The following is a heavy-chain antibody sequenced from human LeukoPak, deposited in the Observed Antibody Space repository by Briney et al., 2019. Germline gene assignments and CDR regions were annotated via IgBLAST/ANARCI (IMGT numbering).Heavy chain of an antibody. CDR1: GFTFSSYS. D-gene: IGHD3-3*01. CDR3: ARVGLVYDFWSGPGTYYMDV. V-gene: IGHV3-21*01. CDR2: ISSSSSNI. Sequence: PGGSLRLSCAASGFTFSSYSMNWVRQAPGKGLEWVSSISSSSSNISYTDSVKGRFTISRDNATNSLYLQINSLRAEDTAVYYCARVGLVYDFWSGPGTYYMDVWGKGTTVTVSS. J-gene: IGHJ6*03.